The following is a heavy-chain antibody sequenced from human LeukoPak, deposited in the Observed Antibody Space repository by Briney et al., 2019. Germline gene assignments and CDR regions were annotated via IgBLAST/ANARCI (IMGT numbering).Heavy chain of an antibody. CDR2: ITYDGGTT. J-gene: IGHJ3*01. V-gene: IGHV3-23*01. Sequence: GGSLRLSCAASGFTFNSYSMSWVRQAPGKGLEWVSAITYDGGTTYYAGSVKGRFTISRDYSKNTLYLQMNSLRAEDTAVYYCAKGDDAFDLWGQGTLVTVSS. CDR3: AKGDDAFDL. CDR1: GFTFNSYS.